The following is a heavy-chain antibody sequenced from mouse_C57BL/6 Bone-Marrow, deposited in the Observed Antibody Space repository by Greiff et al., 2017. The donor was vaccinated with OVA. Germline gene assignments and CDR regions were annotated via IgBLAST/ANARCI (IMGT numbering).Heavy chain of an antibody. CDR3: ARQRSYLDY. CDR2: ISSCSSYT. V-gene: IGHV5-6*01. J-gene: IGHJ2*01. Sequence: EVQLVESGGDLVKPGGSLKLSCAASGFTFSSYGMSWVRQTPDTRLEWVATISSCSSYTYYPDSVKGRFTSSRDNAKNTLYLQMSSLKSEDTAMYYCARQRSYLDYWGQGTTLTVSS. CDR1: GFTFSSYG.